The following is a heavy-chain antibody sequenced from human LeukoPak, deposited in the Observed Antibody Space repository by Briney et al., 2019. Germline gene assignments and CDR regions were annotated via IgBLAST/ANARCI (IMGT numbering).Heavy chain of an antibody. Sequence: GGSLRLSCAASGFTFSSYWMHWVPQAPGKGLVWVSRINSDGSSTSYADSVKGRFTISRDNAKNTLYLQMNSLRAEDTAVYYCARAKVPYGDYYGFDPWGQGTLVTVSS. CDR2: INSDGSST. J-gene: IGHJ5*02. CDR1: GFTFSSYW. V-gene: IGHV3-74*01. CDR3: ARAKVPYGDYYGFDP. D-gene: IGHD4-17*01.